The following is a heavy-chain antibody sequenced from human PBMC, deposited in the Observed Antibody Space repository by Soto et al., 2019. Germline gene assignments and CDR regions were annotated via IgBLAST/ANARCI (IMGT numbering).Heavy chain of an antibody. J-gene: IGHJ4*02. V-gene: IGHV3-23*01. D-gene: IGHD6-6*01. CDR3: AKSPLRGSSSDLFDY. CDR2: ISGSGGST. CDR1: GFTFSSYA. Sequence: GGSLRLSCAASGFTFSSYAMSWVRQAPGKGLEWVSAISGSGGSTYYADSVKGRFTISRDNSKNTLYLQMNSLRAEDTAVYYCAKSPLRGSSSDLFDYWGQGTLVTVSS.